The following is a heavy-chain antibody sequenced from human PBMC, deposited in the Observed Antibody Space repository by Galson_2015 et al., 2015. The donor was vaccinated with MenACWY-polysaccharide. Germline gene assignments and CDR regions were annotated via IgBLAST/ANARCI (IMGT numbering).Heavy chain of an antibody. CDR2: IRDDGGSP. CDR3: AKLQSGSWGYKYGMDV. J-gene: IGHJ6*02. CDR1: GFSFSSYA. Sequence: SLRLSCAASGFSFSSYAMSWVRQTPGKGLEWVSAIRDDGGSPYYADSAKGRFTVSRDNSKNTQYLQMNNLRAEDRALYYCAKLQSGSWGYKYGMDVWGQGTTVTVSS. V-gene: IGHV3-23*01. D-gene: IGHD1-26*01.